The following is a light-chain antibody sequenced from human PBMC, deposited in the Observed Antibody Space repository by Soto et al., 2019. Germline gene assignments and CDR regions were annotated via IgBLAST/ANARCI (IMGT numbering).Light chain of an antibody. CDR1: ESIRTW. Sequence: DIQITQSPSTLSASVGDRVTITCRASESIRTWLAWYQHKPGKAPKFLIYDASSLKSGVPSRFSGSGSGTEFTLTISSLQPDDFATYYCQQDNSYSEAFGQGTKVDIK. V-gene: IGKV1-5*01. J-gene: IGKJ1*01. CDR3: QQDNSYSEA. CDR2: DAS.